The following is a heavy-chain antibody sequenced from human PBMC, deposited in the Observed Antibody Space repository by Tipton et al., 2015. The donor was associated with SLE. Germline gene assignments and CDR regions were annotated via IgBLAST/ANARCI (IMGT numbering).Heavy chain of an antibody. CDR1: GASISSHY. CDR3: ARTNLQGSLVDWYFDL. V-gene: IGHV4-59*11. J-gene: IGHJ2*01. D-gene: IGHD5-24*01. CDR2: MYYTGSA. Sequence: TLSLTCTVSGASISSHYWSWIRQPPGKGLGWIGYMYYTGSAHYNPSLRNRVTMSLDTSKNQFSLKLSSVTAADTAVYYCARTNLQGSLVDWYFDLWGRGTLVTVSS.